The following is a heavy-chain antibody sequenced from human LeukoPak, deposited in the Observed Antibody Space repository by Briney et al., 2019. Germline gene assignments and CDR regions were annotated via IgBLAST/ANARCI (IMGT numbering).Heavy chain of an antibody. V-gene: IGHV3-48*03. CDR3: ARDRSGYYYGMDV. CDR2: ISSIGSTI. D-gene: IGHD3-10*01. CDR1: GFTFSSYE. J-gene: IGHJ6*02. Sequence: GGLRLSCAASGFTFSSYEMNWVRQAPGKGLEWVSYISSIGSTIYYADSVKGRFTISRDNAKNSLYLQMNSLRAEDTAVYYCARDRSGYYYGMDVWGQGTTVTVSS.